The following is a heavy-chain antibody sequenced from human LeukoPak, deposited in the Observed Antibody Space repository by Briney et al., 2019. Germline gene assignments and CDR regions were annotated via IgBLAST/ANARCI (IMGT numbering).Heavy chain of an antibody. Sequence: ASVKVSCMVSGYTLTELSMHWVRQAPGKGLEWMGGFDPEDGETIYAQKFQGRVTMTEDTSTDTAYMELSSLRSEDTAVYYCARRWKMGARGRVYFDYWGQGTLVTVSS. D-gene: IGHD1-26*01. CDR3: ARRWKMGARGRVYFDY. V-gene: IGHV1-24*01. CDR2: FDPEDGET. CDR1: GYTLTELS. J-gene: IGHJ4*02.